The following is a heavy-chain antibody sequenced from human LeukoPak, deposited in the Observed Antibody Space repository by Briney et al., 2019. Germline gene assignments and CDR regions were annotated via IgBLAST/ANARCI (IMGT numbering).Heavy chain of an antibody. Sequence: PSETLSLTCTVSGGSISSYYWSWIRQPPGKGLEWIGYIYYSGSTNYNPSLKSRVTISVDTSKNQFSLKLSSVTAADTAVYYCARTTHITYDYMWGSYLPDAFDIWGQGTMVTVSS. D-gene: IGHD3-16*02. CDR3: ARTTHITYDYMWGSYLPDAFDI. J-gene: IGHJ3*02. CDR1: GGSISSYY. V-gene: IGHV4-59*01. CDR2: IYYSGST.